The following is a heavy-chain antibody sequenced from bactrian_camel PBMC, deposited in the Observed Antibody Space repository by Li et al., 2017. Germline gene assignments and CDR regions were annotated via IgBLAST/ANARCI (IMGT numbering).Heavy chain of an antibody. D-gene: IGHD3*01. J-gene: IGHJ4*01. V-gene: IGHV3S53*01. CDR1: GYTRSRDC. CDR3: AVRRLWARCLGGNEYNN. Sequence: HVQLLESGGGSVQAGGSLRLSCAASGYTRSRDCIGWFRQVPGKEREGVARIASDGSTTYADSVKGRFTVSRDSAKNILYLQMNSLKPEDTAMYYCAVRRLWARCLGGNEYNNWGQGTQVTVS. CDR2: IASDGST.